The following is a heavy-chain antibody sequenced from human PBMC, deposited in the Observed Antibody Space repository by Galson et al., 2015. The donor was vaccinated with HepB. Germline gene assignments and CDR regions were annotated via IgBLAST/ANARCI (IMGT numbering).Heavy chain of an antibody. Sequence: SLRLSCAASGFLFNTYGMHWVRQAPGKGLEWVASISSDGSSKYYGDSVKGRFTISRDSSQNTLYLQMNSLRPEDTAVYYRVKCRDSGRYPPPSLDHWGQGALVTVSS. V-gene: IGHV3-30*18. CDR3: VKCRDSGRYPPPSLDH. CDR1: GFLFNTYG. J-gene: IGHJ4*02. CDR2: ISSDGSSK. D-gene: IGHD3-10*01.